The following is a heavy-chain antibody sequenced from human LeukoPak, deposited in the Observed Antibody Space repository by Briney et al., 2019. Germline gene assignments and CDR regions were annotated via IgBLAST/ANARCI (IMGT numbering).Heavy chain of an antibody. J-gene: IGHJ6*02. D-gene: IGHD3-10*01. CDR1: GFTFSDYW. CDR3: ASGRGRASDYYYGMDV. CDR2: ISSDGDTT. V-gene: IGHV3-74*01. Sequence: GGSLRLSCVASGFTFSDYWIHWVRQAPGKGLVWVSRISSDGDTTNYADSVKGRFTISRDNSKNTLYLQMNSLRAEDTAGYYCASGRGRASDYYYGMDVWGQGTTVTVSS.